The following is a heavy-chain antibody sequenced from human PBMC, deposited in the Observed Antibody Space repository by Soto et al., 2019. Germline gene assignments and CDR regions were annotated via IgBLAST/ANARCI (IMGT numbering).Heavy chain of an antibody. Sequence: QVQLVESGGGVVQPGTSLRLSCVVSGFTLSNTGVHWVRQAPGMGLEWVAMIAHNGFSQFYVDSVKGRFTLSRDNSECTVHLQMPRLSPEDTSVYYCAKDCGSGGWFNWFDSWGQATRVSVSS. D-gene: IGHD6-19*01. J-gene: IGHJ5*01. CDR1: GFTLSNTG. V-gene: IGHV3-30*18. CDR3: AKDCGSGGWFNWFDS. CDR2: IAHNGFSQ.